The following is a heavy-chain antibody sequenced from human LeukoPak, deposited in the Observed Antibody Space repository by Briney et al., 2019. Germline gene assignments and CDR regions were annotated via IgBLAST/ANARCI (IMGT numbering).Heavy chain of an antibody. CDR2: IYTSGST. Sequence: SETLSLTCTVSGGSISSGSYYWSWIRQPAGKGLGWVGRIYTSGSTNYNPSLKSRVTISVDTSKNQFSLKLSSVTAADTAVYYCARDPGYDILTGYYMDVWGKGTTVTVSS. V-gene: IGHV4-61*02. J-gene: IGHJ6*03. CDR3: ARDPGYDILTGYYMDV. D-gene: IGHD3-9*01. CDR1: GGSISSGSYY.